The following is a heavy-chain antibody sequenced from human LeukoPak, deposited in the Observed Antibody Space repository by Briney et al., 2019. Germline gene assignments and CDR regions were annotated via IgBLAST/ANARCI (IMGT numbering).Heavy chain of an antibody. D-gene: IGHD3-3*01. CDR1: GGSISSSSYY. V-gene: IGHV4-39*01. J-gene: IGHJ6*03. Sequence: PSETLSLTCTVSGGSISSSSYYWGWIRQPPGKGLEWIGSIYYSGSTYYNPSLKSRVTISVDTSKNQFSLKLSSVPAADTAVYYCARLAGRFLEWLPKDYYYYYMDVWGKGTTVTVSS. CDR2: IYYSGST. CDR3: ARLAGRFLEWLPKDYYYYYMDV.